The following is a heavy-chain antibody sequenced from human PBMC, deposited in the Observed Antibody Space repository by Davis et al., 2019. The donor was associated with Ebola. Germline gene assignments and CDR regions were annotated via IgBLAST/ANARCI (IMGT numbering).Heavy chain of an antibody. V-gene: IGHV4-4*02. D-gene: IGHD2-15*01. CDR2: INHSGST. CDR1: GGSISSSNW. CDR3: AGSRIVVVVAATRGNYYYYGMDV. Sequence: MPSETLSLTCAVSGGSISSSNWWSWVRQPPGKGLEWIGEINHSGSTNYNPSLKSRVTISVDTSKNQFSLKVRSVTAADTAVYYCAGSRIVVVVAATRGNYYYYGMDVWGQGTTVTVSS. J-gene: IGHJ6*02.